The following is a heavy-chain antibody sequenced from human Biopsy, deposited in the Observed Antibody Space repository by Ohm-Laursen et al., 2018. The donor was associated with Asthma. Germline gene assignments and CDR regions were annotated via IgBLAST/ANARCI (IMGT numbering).Heavy chain of an antibody. CDR1: DASINSGGYS. V-gene: IGHV4-30-2*01. D-gene: IGHD3-9*01. Sequence: SDTLSLTCAVSDASINSGGYSRNWIRQPPEKGLELIVYLFHSGTTYYNPSLKSRVTISVDRSQRQFSLKVNSVTAADTAVYYCARMNTLIQAANYFSYAMDVWGQGTTVTVSS. CDR3: ARMNTLIQAANYFSYAMDV. CDR2: LFHSGTT. J-gene: IGHJ6*02.